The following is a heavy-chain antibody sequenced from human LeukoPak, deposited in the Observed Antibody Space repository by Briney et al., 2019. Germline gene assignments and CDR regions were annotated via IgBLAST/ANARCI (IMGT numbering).Heavy chain of an antibody. J-gene: IGHJ4*02. CDR3: ARGVYIAAAQYGY. Sequence: SETLSLTCTVSGGSISSYYWSWIRQPPGKGLEWIGCIYYSGTTNYNPSLKSRVTISVDTSKNQFSLKLSSVTAADTAVCYCARGVYIAAAQYGYWGQGTLVTVSS. CDR1: GGSISSYY. D-gene: IGHD6-13*01. CDR2: IYYSGTT. V-gene: IGHV4-59*01.